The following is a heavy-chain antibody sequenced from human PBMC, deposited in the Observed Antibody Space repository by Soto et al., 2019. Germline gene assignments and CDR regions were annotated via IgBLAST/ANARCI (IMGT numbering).Heavy chain of an antibody. J-gene: IGHJ4*02. CDR3: ARGSPSIDY. Sequence: PSETLSLTCTVSGGSISSYYWSWIRQPPGKGLEWIGYIYYSGSTNYNPSLKSRVTISVDTSKNQFSLKLSSVTAADTAVYYCARGSPSIDYWGQGTLVTVSS. V-gene: IGHV4-59*01. CDR1: GGSISSYY. CDR2: IYYSGST.